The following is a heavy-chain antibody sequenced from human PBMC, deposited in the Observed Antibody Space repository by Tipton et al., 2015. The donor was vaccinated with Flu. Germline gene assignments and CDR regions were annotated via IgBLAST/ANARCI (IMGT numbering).Heavy chain of an antibody. D-gene: IGHD3-22*01. J-gene: IGHJ4*02. Sequence: SLRLSCAASGFTFSSYAMHWVRQAPGKGLEWVAVISYDGSNKYYADSVKGRFTISRDNSKNTLYLQMNSLRAEDTAVYYCARDYSSGYTGLDYWGQGTLVTVSS. CDR3: ARDYSSGYTGLDY. V-gene: IGHV3-30-3*01. CDR2: ISYDGSNK. CDR1: GFTFSSYA.